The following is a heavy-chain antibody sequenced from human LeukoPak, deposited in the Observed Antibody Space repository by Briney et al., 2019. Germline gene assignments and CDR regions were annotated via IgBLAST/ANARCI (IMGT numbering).Heavy chain of an antibody. D-gene: IGHD3-9*01. CDR2: ISGSGGST. J-gene: IGHJ4*02. CDR1: GFTFSSYA. CDR3: XXXXXXXYYDILTGYPYYFDY. Sequence: GGSLRLSCAASGFTFSSYAMSWVRQAPGKGLEWVSAISGSGGSTYYADSVKGRFTISRDNSKNTLYLQMNSLRAEDTAVYYXXXXXXXXYYDILTGYPYYFDYWGQGTLVTVSS. V-gene: IGHV3-23*01.